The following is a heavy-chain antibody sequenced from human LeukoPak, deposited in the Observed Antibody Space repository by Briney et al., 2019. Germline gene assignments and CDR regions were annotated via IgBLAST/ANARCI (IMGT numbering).Heavy chain of an antibody. V-gene: IGHV4-59*01. CDR2: IYYSGST. CDR3: ARGGGPYGYHNNWFDP. J-gene: IGHJ5*02. Sequence: SETLSLTCTVSGGSISSYYWSWIRQPPGKGLEWIGYIYYSGSTNYSPSLKSRVTISVDTSKNQFSLKLSSVTAADTAVYYCARGGGPYGYHNNWFDPWGQGTLVTVSS. D-gene: IGHD2-15*01. CDR1: GGSISSYY.